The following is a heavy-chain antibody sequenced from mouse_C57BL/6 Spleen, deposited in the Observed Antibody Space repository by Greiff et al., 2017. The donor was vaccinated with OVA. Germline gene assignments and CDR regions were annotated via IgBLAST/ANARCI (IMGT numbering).Heavy chain of an antibody. CDR2: ISYSGST. V-gene: IGHV3-1*01. Sequence: VQLQPSGPGLVKPSQSLSLTCTVTGYSLTSGYDWPWIRPFPGNQLEWMGYISYSGSTNYNPSLKSRISITHDTSKNHFFLKLNSVTTEDTATYYCAREGGGYYFDYWGQGTTLTVSS. CDR3: AREGGGYYFDY. J-gene: IGHJ2*01. CDR1: GYSLTSGYD.